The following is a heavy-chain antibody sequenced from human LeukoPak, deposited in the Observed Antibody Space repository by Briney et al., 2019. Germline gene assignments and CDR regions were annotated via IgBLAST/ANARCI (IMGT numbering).Heavy chain of an antibody. CDR1: GGTFSSYA. CDR3: ATLWGYSPEDYFDY. V-gene: IGHV1-69*05. Sequence: SVKVSCKAFGGTFSSYAISWVRQAPGQGLEWMGGIIPIFGTANYAQKCQGRVRITTDESTSTAYMELSSLRSEDTAVYYCATLWGYSPEDYFDYWGQGTLVTVSS. D-gene: IGHD2-21*01. CDR2: IIPIFGTA. J-gene: IGHJ4*02.